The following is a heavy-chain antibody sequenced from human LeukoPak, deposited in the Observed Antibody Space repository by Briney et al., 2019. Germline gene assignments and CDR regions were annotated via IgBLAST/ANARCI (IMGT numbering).Heavy chain of an antibody. Sequence: ASVKVSCKASGYTFTSYAMNWVRQAPGQGLEWMGGFDPEDGETIYAQKFQGRVTMTEDTSTDTAYMELSSLRAEDTAVYYCAREPFWSGYYSNLHFDYWGQGTLVTVSS. J-gene: IGHJ4*02. D-gene: IGHD3-3*01. CDR3: AREPFWSGYYSNLHFDY. CDR2: FDPEDGET. V-gene: IGHV1-24*01. CDR1: GYTFTSYA.